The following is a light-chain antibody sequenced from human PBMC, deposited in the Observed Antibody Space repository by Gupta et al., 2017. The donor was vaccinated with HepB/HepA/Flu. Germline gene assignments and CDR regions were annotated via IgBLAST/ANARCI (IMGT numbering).Light chain of an antibody. CDR3: LLAGGGNPWV. CDR2: DKN. V-gene: IGLV7-46*01. Sequence: AVVTQEPSLTVSPGGTVTLPCGSSTGAVTSGNWPYWFQQKPGQAHRTLIFDKNNRSAGTPARFSGSLLGGTAALTLSGAQAEEEAEYYCLLAGGGNPWVFGGGTKLTVL. J-gene: IGLJ3*02. CDR1: TGAVTSGNW.